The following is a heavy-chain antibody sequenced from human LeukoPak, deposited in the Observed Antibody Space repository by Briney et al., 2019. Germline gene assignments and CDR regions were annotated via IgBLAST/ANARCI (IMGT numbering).Heavy chain of an antibody. Sequence: GGSLRLSCAASGFTFSSYSMNWVRQAPGKGLEWVSYISSSSSPIYYADSVKGRFTISRDNAKNSLYLQMNSLRAEDTAVYYCARVILEAIFGVVTPYWYMDVWGKGTTVTVSS. CDR3: ARVILEAIFGVVTPYWYMDV. CDR2: ISSSSSPI. V-gene: IGHV3-48*01. CDR1: GFTFSSYS. J-gene: IGHJ6*03. D-gene: IGHD3-3*01.